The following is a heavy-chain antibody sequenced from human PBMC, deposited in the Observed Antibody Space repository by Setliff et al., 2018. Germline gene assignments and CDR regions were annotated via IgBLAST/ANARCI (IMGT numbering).Heavy chain of an antibody. J-gene: IGHJ4*02. V-gene: IGHV3-74*01. CDR2: INGDATIA. CDR3: VRGSAYSSGSFDC. CDR1: GFSFNKYW. D-gene: IGHD3-22*01. Sequence: GGSLRLSCTVYGFSFNKYWMYWVRQAPGKGLEWVSRINGDATIAHYADSVKGRFTISRDNARNALYLQMVSLRGEDTAMYYCVRGSAYSSGSFDCWGQGTLVTVSS.